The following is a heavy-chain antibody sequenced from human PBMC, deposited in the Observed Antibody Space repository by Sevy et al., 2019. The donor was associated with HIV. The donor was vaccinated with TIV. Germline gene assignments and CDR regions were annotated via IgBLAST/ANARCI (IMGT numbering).Heavy chain of an antibody. V-gene: IGHV3-7*03. D-gene: IGHD3-16*02. CDR3: ARESSYDYVWGSYRRYGYYFDY. CDR2: IKQDGSEK. Sequence: GGSLRLSYVASGFTFSSYWMSWVRQAPGKGLEWVANIKQDGSEKYYVDSVKGRFTISRDNAKNSLYLQMNSLRAEDTAVYYCARESSYDYVWGSYRRYGYYFDYWGQGTLVTVSS. J-gene: IGHJ4*02. CDR1: GFTFSSYW.